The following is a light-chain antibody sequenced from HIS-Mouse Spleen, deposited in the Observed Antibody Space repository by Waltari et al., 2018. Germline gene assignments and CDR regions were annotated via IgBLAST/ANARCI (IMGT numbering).Light chain of an antibody. J-gene: IGLJ3*02. Sequence: QSALTQPRSVSGSPGQSVTISCTGTSSDVGGYNSVSWYQQHPGKAPKRMIYDVSKRPSGVPDRFSGSKSGNTASLTISGLQAEDEADYYCCSYAGSYTWVFGGGTKLTVL. CDR2: DVS. CDR3: CSYAGSYTWV. V-gene: IGLV2-11*01. CDR1: SSDVGGYNS.